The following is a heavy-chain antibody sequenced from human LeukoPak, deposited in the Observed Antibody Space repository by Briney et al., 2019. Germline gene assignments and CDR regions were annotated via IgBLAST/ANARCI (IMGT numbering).Heavy chain of an antibody. CDR1: GYTFTSYY. Sequence: ASVKVSCKASGYTFTSYYMHWLRQAPGQGLEWMGIINPSGGSTSYAQKFQGRVTMTRDTSTSTVYMELSSLRSEDTAVYYCARDYADYYDSSGYRSHNWFDPWGQGTLVTVSS. J-gene: IGHJ5*02. CDR3: ARDYADYYDSSGYRSHNWFDP. D-gene: IGHD3-22*01. V-gene: IGHV1-46*01. CDR2: INPSGGST.